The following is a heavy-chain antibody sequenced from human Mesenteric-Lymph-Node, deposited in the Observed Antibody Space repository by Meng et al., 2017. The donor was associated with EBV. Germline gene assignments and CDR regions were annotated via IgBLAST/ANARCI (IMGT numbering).Heavy chain of an antibody. CDR3: ATGYSGYAWDF. D-gene: IGHD5-12*01. Sequence: QVHLVQSGGEVKKPGSSGKVSCKASGGTFSTYALSWARQAPGQGLEWMGGIIPIFGAANYAQNFQARITITADKSTSIAYMELSSLRSEDTAVYYCATGYSGYAWDFWGQGTLVTVSS. V-gene: IGHV1-69*06. CDR1: GGTFSTYA. CDR2: IIPIFGAA. J-gene: IGHJ4*02.